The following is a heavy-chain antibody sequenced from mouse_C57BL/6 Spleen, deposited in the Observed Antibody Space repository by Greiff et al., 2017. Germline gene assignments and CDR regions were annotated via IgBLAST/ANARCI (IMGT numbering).Heavy chain of an antibody. J-gene: IGHJ2*01. V-gene: IGHV1-69*01. CDR2: IDPSDSYT. CDR1: GYTFTSYW. Sequence: QVQLQQPGAELVMPGASVKLSCKASGYTFTSYWMHWVKQRPGQGLEWIGEIDPSDSYTNYNQKFKGKSTLTVEKSSSTAYMQLSSLTSEDSAVYYCARRANWDPYFDYWGQGTTLTVSS. CDR3: ARRANWDPYFDY. D-gene: IGHD4-1*01.